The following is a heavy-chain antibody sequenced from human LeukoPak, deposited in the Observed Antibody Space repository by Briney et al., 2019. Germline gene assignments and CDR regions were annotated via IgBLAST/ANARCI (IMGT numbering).Heavy chain of an antibody. CDR1: GFAFSVYW. J-gene: IGHJ5*02. CDR2: IRNDGSST. V-gene: IGHV3-74*01. Sequence: GGSLRLSCAASGFAFSVYWMHWVRQAPGKGPVWVARIRNDGSSTTYADSVKGRFIISRDNAKNILYLQMNSLRAEDTAVYYCAKSDWFDPWGQGTLVIVSS. CDR3: AKSDWFDP.